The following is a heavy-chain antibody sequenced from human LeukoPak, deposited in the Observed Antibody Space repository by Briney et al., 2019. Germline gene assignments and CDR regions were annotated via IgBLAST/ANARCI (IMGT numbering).Heavy chain of an antibody. J-gene: IGHJ4*02. Sequence: GRSLRLSCAASGFTFSSYGMHWVRQAPGKGLEWVAVIWYDGSNKYYADSVKGRFTISRDNSKNTLYLQMNSLRAEDTAVYYCARDPGRDGYNFLDYWGQGTLVTVSS. CDR2: IWYDGSNK. D-gene: IGHD5-24*01. CDR1: GFTFSSYG. CDR3: ARDPGRDGYNFLDY. V-gene: IGHV3-33*01.